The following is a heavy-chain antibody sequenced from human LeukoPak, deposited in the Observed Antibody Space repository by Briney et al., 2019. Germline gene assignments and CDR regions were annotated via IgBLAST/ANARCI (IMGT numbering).Heavy chain of an antibody. CDR1: GFTFSSYA. CDR2: ISSNGGST. CDR3: VKDYSSGYYGMDV. D-gene: IGHD6-19*01. V-gene: IGHV3-64D*09. J-gene: IGHJ6*02. Sequence: GGSLRLSCSATGFTFSSYAMHWVRQAPGKGLEYVSAISSNGGSTYYADSVKGRFTISRDNSKNTLYLQMSSLRAEDTAVYYCVKDYSSGYYGMDVWGQGTTVTVSS.